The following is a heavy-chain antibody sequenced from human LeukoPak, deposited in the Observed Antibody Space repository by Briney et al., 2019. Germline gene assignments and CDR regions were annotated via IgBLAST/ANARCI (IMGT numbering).Heavy chain of an antibody. CDR2: IYTSGST. J-gene: IGHJ6*03. V-gene: IGHV4-61*02. CDR1: GGSISSGSYY. CDR3: ARVAPRYCSSTSCRSPESYYYYMDV. D-gene: IGHD2-2*01. Sequence: SETLSLTCTVSGGSISSGSYYWSWIRQPAGKGLEWIGRIYTSGSTNYNPSLKSRVTISVDTSKNQFSLKLSSVTAADTAVYYCARVAPRYCSSTSCRSPESYYYYMDVWGKGTTVTVSS.